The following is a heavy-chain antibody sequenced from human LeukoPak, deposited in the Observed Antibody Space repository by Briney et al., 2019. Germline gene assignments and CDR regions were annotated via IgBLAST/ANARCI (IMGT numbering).Heavy chain of an antibody. CDR3: VRDYDTSGPRNTFFAF. D-gene: IGHD3-22*01. CDR2: VIPIFDTA. Sequence: ASVKVSCKPPGGTFRSYALSLVRQAPGRGLEWMGRVIPIFDTAHYTQRFQGRVTFTADRYTGTAFMELSSLRSEDTATYYCVRDYDTSGPRNTFFAFWGGGTLVTVSS. J-gene: IGHJ4*02. CDR1: GGTFRSYA. V-gene: IGHV1-69*06.